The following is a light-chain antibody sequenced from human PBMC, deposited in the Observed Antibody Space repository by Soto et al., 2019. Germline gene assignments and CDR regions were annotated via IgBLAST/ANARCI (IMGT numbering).Light chain of an antibody. CDR1: SSDVGGYNY. Sequence: QSALTQPRSVSGSPGQSVTISCTGTSSDVGGYNYVSWYQQHPAKAPKLMIYDVSERPSGVPDRFSGSKSGNTASLPISGLQAEDEADYYCCSYAGSYTLVFGTGTKVTVL. J-gene: IGLJ1*01. CDR3: CSYAGSYTLV. V-gene: IGLV2-11*01. CDR2: DVS.